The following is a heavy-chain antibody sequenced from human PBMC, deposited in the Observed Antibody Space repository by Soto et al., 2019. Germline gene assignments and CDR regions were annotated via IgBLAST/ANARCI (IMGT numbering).Heavy chain of an antibody. CDR1: GGSVSSGSYY. Sequence: LSLTCTVSGGSVSSGSYYWSWIRQPPGKGLEWIGYIYYSGSTNYNPSLKSRVTISVDTSKNQFSLKLSSVTAADTAVYYCARSFWYYDFWSGYVGAEYFQHWGQGTLVTVSS. CDR3: ARSFWYYDFWSGYVGAEYFQH. D-gene: IGHD3-3*01. CDR2: IYYSGST. J-gene: IGHJ1*01. V-gene: IGHV4-61*01.